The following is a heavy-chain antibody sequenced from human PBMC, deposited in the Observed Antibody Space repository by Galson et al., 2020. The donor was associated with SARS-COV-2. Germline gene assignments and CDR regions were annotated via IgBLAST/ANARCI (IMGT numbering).Heavy chain of an antibody. CDR2: ISGSGGST. D-gene: IGHD3-3*01. J-gene: IGHJ4*02. CDR3: AKPKVGYDFRSGYPFDY. Sequence: GGSLRLSCAASGFTYSSYAMSWVRQAPGKGLEWVSAISGSGGSTYYADSVKGRFTISRDNSKNTLFLQMSGLRAEDTAVYYCAKPKVGYDFRSGYPFDYWGQGTLVTVSS. CDR1: GFTYSSYA. V-gene: IGHV3-23*01.